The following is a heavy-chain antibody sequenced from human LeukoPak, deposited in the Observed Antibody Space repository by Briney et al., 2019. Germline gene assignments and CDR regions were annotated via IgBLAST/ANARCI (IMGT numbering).Heavy chain of an antibody. CDR2: INPSGGST. CDR3: ARDLVQVGIFGVVRLDGYFDY. Sequence: ASVKVSCKASGYTFTSCYMHWVRQAPGQGLEWMGIINPSGGSTSYAQKFQGRVTMTRDTSTSTVYMELSSLRSEDTAVYYCARDLVQVGIFGVVRLDGYFDYWGQGTLVTVSS. V-gene: IGHV1-46*01. CDR1: GYTFTSCY. D-gene: IGHD3-3*01. J-gene: IGHJ4*02.